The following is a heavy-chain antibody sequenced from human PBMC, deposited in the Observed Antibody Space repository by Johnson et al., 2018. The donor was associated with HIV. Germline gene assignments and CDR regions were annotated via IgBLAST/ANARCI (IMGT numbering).Heavy chain of an antibody. CDR1: GFTVSSNY. V-gene: IGHV3-30*03. CDR3: ARDRGYYDSSGGDAFDI. D-gene: IGHD3-22*01. CDR2: ISYDGSNK. J-gene: IGHJ3*02. Sequence: QMLLVESGGGLVQPGGSLRLSCAVSGFTVSSNYMSWVRRAPGKGLEWVAVISYDGSNKYYADSVKGRFTISRDNSKNTLYLQMNSLRAEDTAVYYCARDRGYYDSSGGDAFDIWGQGTMVTVSS.